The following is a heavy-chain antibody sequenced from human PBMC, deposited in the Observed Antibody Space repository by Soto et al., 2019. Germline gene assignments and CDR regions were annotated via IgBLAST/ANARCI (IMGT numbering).Heavy chain of an antibody. D-gene: IGHD6-19*01. CDR1: GGSFSGYY. Sequence: QVQLQQWGAGLLKPSETLSLTCAVYGGSFSGYYWSWIRQPPGKGLEWIGEINHSGSTNYNPSLKSRVTISVDTSKSQFSLKLSSVTAADTAVYYCARSGEGSGWPPDYWGQGTLVTVAS. V-gene: IGHV4-34*01. CDR3: ARSGEGSGWPPDY. CDR2: INHSGST. J-gene: IGHJ4*02.